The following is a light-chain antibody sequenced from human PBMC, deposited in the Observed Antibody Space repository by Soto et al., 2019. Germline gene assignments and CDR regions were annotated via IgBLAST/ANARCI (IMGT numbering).Light chain of an antibody. J-gene: IGKJ3*01. V-gene: IGKV3-20*01. CDR2: GAS. CDR1: QSVSRDY. Sequence: IVMTQSPVTLSVSPGERATLSCRASQSVSRDYLVWYQQKPGQAPRLLIYGASSRATGIPDRFSGSGSGTDFTLTISRLEPEDFAVYYCQHYGNSPPSVTFGPGTKVDIK. CDR3: QHYGNSPPSVT.